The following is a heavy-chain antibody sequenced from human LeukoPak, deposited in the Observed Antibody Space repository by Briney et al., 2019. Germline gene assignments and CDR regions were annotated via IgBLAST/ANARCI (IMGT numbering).Heavy chain of an antibody. CDR1: GGSISSYY. V-gene: IGHV4-59*01. CDR2: IYYNGST. CDR3: ARSRYYDSSGWGYYFYMDV. Sequence: SETLSLTCTVSGGSISSYYWSWIRKPPGKGLEWIGYIYYNGSTKYNPSLKSRVTISVDTSKNQFSLKLSSVTAADTAVYYCARSRYYDSSGWGYYFYMDVWGKGTTVTISS. J-gene: IGHJ6*03. D-gene: IGHD3-22*01.